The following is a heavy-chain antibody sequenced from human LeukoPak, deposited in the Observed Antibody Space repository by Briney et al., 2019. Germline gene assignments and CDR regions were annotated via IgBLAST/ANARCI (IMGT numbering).Heavy chain of an antibody. J-gene: IGHJ4*02. CDR1: GGTFSSYA. D-gene: IGHD5-18*01. Sequence: ASVKVSRKASGGTFSSYAISWVRQAPGQGLEWMGIINPSGGSTSYAQKFQGRVTMTRDTSTSTVYMELSSLRSEDTAVYYCAREGYSYGLDYWGQGTLVTVSS. CDR2: INPSGGST. CDR3: AREGYSYGLDY. V-gene: IGHV1-46*01.